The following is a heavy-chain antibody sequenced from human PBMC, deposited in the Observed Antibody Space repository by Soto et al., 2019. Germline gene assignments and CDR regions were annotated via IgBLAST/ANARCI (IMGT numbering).Heavy chain of an antibody. CDR3: ARDKTATVLRFLEWFLDY. D-gene: IGHD3-3*01. Sequence: GGSLRLSCAASGFTFSSYCMHWVRQAPGKGLEWVAVIWYDGSNKYYADSVKGRFTISRDNSKNTLYLQMNSLRAEDTAVYYCARDKTATVLRFLEWFLDYWGQGTLVTVSS. J-gene: IGHJ4*02. CDR2: IWYDGSNK. CDR1: GFTFSSYC. V-gene: IGHV3-33*01.